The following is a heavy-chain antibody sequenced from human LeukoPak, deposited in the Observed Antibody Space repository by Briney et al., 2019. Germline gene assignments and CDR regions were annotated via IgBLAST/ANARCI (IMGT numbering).Heavy chain of an antibody. V-gene: IGHV3-66*01. CDR2: IHSGGST. Sequence: GVCLRLSCAASGFTVSGNYMTWVRQAPGKVLEWVALIHSGGSTYYADSVQDRFTLSRDNSKNTLYLQMNSLRAEDTAVYYCARDARIYGIDYWGQGTLVTVSS. D-gene: IGHD3-16*01. CDR3: ARDARIYGIDY. CDR1: GFTVSGNY. J-gene: IGHJ4*02.